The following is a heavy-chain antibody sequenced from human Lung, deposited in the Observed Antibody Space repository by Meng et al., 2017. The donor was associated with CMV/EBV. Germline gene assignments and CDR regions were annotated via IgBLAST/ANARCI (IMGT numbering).Heavy chain of an antibody. J-gene: IGHJ4*02. CDR3: ARGVAEFLGWEMGH. CDR1: GFTISTHW. CDR2: MKSDENRI. D-gene: IGHD1-26*01. V-gene: IGHV3-74*01. Sequence: EVVLVVSGGGLVQPGGSLRLSCEGSGFTISTHWMHWARQVPGKGLEWVSRMKSDENRINYADSVKGRFSISRDNDKNTVYLQMNSLRAEDTAVYYCARGVAEFLGWEMGHWGQGTLVTVSS.